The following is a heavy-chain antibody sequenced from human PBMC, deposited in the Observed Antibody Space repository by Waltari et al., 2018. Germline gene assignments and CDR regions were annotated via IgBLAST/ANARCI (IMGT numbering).Heavy chain of an antibody. D-gene: IGHD3-22*01. J-gene: IGHJ3*02. CDR1: GFTFSSYG. CDR3: ASYYDSSGTDAFDI. V-gene: IGHV3-30*02. CDR2: IRYDGSNK. Sequence: QVQLVESGGGVVQPGGSLRLSCAASGFTFSSYGMHWVRQVPGKGLEGVAFIRYDGSNKYYADSVKGRFTISRDNSKNTLYLQMNSLRAEDTAVYYCASYYDSSGTDAFDIWGQGTMVTVSS.